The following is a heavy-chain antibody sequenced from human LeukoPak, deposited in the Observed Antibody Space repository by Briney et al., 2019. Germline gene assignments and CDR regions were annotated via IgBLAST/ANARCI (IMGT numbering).Heavy chain of an antibody. J-gene: IGHJ6*02. CDR1: GGSISIYY. V-gene: IGHV4-4*07. D-gene: IGHD3-10*01. Sequence: SETLSLTCTVSGGSISIYYWNWIRQPAGKGLEWIGRIFTSGITNYNPSLKSRVTMSVDTSKNQFSLNLSSVIAADTAIYYCARGREVRGVIPWYYYYGMDVWGQGTTVTVSS. CDR2: IFTSGIT. CDR3: ARGREVRGVIPWYYYYGMDV.